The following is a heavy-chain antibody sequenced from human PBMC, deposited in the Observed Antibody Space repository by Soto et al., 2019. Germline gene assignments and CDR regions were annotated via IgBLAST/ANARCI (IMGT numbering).Heavy chain of an antibody. CDR3: ARDSGRVGTYYYDSSGSDAFDI. Sequence: GASVKVSCKASGYTFTSYGISWVQQAPGQGLEWMGWISAYNGNTNYAQKLQGRVTMTTDTSTSTAYMELRSLRSDDTAVYYCARDSGRVGTYYYDSSGSDAFDIWGQGXMVTV. J-gene: IGHJ3*02. V-gene: IGHV1-18*01. CDR1: GYTFTSYG. D-gene: IGHD3-22*01. CDR2: ISAYNGNT.